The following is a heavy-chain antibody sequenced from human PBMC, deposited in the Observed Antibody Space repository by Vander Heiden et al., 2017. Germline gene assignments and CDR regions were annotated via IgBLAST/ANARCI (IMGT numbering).Heavy chain of an antibody. CDR1: VSTFTSYD. CDR3: AAGARGVIPSLY. Sequence: QVQLVQSGAEVKKPGASVKVSCKASVSTFTSYDINWVRQATGQGLEWMGWMNPNSGNTGYAQKFQGRVTMTRNTSISTAYMELSSLRSEDTAVYYCAAGARGVIPSLYWGQGTLVTVSS. V-gene: IGHV1-8*01. CDR2: MNPNSGNT. J-gene: IGHJ4*02. D-gene: IGHD3-10*01.